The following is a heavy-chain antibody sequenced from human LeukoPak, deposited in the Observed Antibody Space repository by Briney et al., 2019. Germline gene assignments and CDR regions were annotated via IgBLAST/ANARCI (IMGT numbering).Heavy chain of an antibody. CDR3: AKRKAGGYALDI. CDR2: ISWSSVSI. J-gene: IGHJ3*02. V-gene: IGHV3-9*01. Sequence: GGSLRLSCAALGFSFDDYAMYWVRQAPGKGLEWVSGISWSSVSIGYADSVKGRFTISRDNAKNSLYLQMSSLKAEDTALYYCAKRKAGGYALDIWGQGTMVTVSS. CDR1: GFSFDDYA. D-gene: IGHD3-16*01.